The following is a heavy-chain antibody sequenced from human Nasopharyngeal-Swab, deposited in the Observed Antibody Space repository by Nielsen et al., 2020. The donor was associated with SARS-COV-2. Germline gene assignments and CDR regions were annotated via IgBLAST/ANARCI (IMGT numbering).Heavy chain of an antibody. CDR2: VKQDGTEK. CDR3: ARDEILDY. D-gene: IGHD2/OR15-2a*01. J-gene: IGHJ4*02. CDR1: GFTFSPYW. V-gene: IGHV3-7*01. Sequence: GGSLRLSCAASGFTFSPYWMTWVRQAPGKGLEWVANVKQDGTEKYFVDSVKDRFTISRGNAKNSLYLHMNSLRAEDTAVYYCARDEILDYWGQGTLVTVSS.